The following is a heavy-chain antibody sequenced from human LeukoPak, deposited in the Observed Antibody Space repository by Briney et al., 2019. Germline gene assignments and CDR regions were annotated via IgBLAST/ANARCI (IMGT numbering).Heavy chain of an antibody. D-gene: IGHD6-19*01. CDR2: ISAHNGDT. CDR1: GYTLTSYG. Sequence: ASVKVSCKASGYTLTSYGISWVRRAPGQGLEWMGWISAHNGDTNYAQKLQGRVTMTTDTSTSTAYMELKSLRSDDTAVYYCARGGSGWCIDNWGQGTLVTVSS. CDR3: ARGGSGWCIDN. V-gene: IGHV1-18*01. J-gene: IGHJ4*02.